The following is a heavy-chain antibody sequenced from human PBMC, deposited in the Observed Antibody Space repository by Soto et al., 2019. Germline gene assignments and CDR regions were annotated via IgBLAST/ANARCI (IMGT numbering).Heavy chain of an antibody. J-gene: IGHJ5*02. V-gene: IGHV4-4*02. CDR2: IYHTGST. CDR1: GGSLSSTHW. CDR3: ARDPYYYGSGDKGGFDP. Sequence: QVQLQESVPGLVKPSGTLSLTCAVSGGSLSSTHWWSWVRQPPRKGLEWIGDIYHTGSTNYNPSLKSRVTISVDKSNSQFSLNLSSVTAADTAVYYCARDPYYYGSGDKGGFDPWGQGTLVIVSS. D-gene: IGHD3-10*01.